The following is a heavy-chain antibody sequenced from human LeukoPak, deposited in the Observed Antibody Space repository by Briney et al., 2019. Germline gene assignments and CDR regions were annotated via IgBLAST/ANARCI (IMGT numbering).Heavy chain of an antibody. J-gene: IGHJ4*02. CDR2: ISYDGSDE. Sequence: GGSLRLSCAASGFTFSSYGMHWVRQAPGKGLEWVAVISYDGSDEYYTDSVKGRFTISRDNSKNTVYLQMNSLRADDTAVYYCARDFTPEWFDIHWGQGTLVTVS. CDR1: GFTFSSYG. CDR3: ARDFTPEWFDIH. D-gene: IGHD3-3*01. V-gene: IGHV3-30*03.